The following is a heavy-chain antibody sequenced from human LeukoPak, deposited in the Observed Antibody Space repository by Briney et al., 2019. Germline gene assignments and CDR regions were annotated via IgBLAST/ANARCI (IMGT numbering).Heavy chain of an antibody. V-gene: IGHV1-2*02. CDR2: INPNSGGT. Sequence: ASVKVSCKASGYTFTSYYMHWVRQAPGQGLEWMGWINPNSGGTNYAQKFQGRVTMTRDTSISTAYMELSRLRSDDTAVYCCARGVDVVVVAWSYGMDVWGQGTTVTVSS. CDR1: GYTFTSYY. D-gene: IGHD2-15*01. J-gene: IGHJ6*02. CDR3: ARGVDVVVVAWSYGMDV.